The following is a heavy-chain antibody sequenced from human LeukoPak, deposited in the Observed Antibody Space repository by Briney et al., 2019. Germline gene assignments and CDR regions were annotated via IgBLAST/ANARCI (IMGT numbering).Heavy chain of an antibody. Sequence: GGSLRLSCAASGFTFSSYAMSWVRQAPGKGLEWVAVIWYDGSNKYYADSVKGRFTISRDNSKNTLYLQMNSLRAEDTAVYYCAKDRSITMVRGVMNYWGQGTLVTVSS. CDR2: IWYDGSNK. CDR1: GFTFSSYA. V-gene: IGHV3-33*06. J-gene: IGHJ4*02. D-gene: IGHD3-10*01. CDR3: AKDRSITMVRGVMNY.